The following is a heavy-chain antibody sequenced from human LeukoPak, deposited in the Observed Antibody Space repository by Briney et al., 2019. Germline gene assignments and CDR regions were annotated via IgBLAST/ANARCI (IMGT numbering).Heavy chain of an antibody. Sequence: ASVKVSCKASGYTFTGYYMHWVRQAPGRGLEWMGWINPNSGGTNYAQKFQGRVTMTRDTSISTAYMELSRLRSDDTAVYYCARGSGHRPPNDYWGQGTLVTVSS. D-gene: IGHD6-19*01. CDR3: ARGSGHRPPNDY. V-gene: IGHV1-2*02. J-gene: IGHJ4*02. CDR1: GYTFTGYY. CDR2: INPNSGGT.